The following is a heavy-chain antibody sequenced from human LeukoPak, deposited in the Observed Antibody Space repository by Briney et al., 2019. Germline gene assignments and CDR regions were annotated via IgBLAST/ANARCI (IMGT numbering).Heavy chain of an antibody. CDR3: ARVQDNYDSSGTFDY. V-gene: IGHV4-4*07. CDR1: GGSISSYY. CDR2: IYTSGST. D-gene: IGHD3-22*01. Sequence: SETLSLTCTVSGGSISSYYWSWIRQPAGKGLEWIGRIYTSGSTNYNPSLKSRVTMSVDTSKNQFSLKLSSVTAADTAVYYCARVQDNYDSSGTFDYWGQGTLVTVSS. J-gene: IGHJ4*02.